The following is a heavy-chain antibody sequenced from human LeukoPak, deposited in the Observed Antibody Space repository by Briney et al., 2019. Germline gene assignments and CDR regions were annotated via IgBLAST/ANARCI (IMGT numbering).Heavy chain of an antibody. CDR2: IYYSGST. CDR1: GGSISSYY. Sequence: PSETLSLTCTVSGGSISSYYWSWIRQPPGKGLEWIGYIYYSGSTNYNPSLKSRVTISVDTSKNQFSLKLSSVTAADTAVYYCARASYGSGSYYPFDYWGQGTLVTVSS. V-gene: IGHV4-59*01. J-gene: IGHJ4*02. D-gene: IGHD3-10*01. CDR3: ARASYGSGSYYPFDY.